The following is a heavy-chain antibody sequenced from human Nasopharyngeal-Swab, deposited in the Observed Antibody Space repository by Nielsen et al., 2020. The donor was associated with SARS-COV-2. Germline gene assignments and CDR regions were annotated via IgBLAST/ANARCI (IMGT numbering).Heavy chain of an antibody. D-gene: IGHD3-10*01. J-gene: IGHJ4*02. Sequence: SETLSLTCAVYGGSFSGYYWSWIRQPPGKGLEWIGEINHSGSTNYNPSLKSRVTISVDTSKNQFSLKLSSVTAADTAVYYCARGRKKWFGELSYFDYWGQGTLVTVSS. CDR1: GGSFSGYY. CDR2: INHSGST. CDR3: ARGRKKWFGELSYFDY. V-gene: IGHV4-34*01.